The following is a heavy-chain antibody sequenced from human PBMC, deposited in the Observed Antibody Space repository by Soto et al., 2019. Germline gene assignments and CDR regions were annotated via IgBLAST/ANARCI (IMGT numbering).Heavy chain of an antibody. D-gene: IGHD2-15*01. CDR1: GGIGSNYA. V-gene: IGHV1-69*06. Sequence: QEHLVQSGAEVKKPGSSVKVSCRASGGIGSNYAISWVRQAPGQGLEWMGRIVPKFGTSNYAQRFKGRVTISVDKSTNSVYMELSSLRSQDTAIYYCAREMASGYSRTWFDPWGQGTLVTVSS. J-gene: IGHJ5*02. CDR2: IVPKFGTS. CDR3: AREMASGYSRTWFDP.